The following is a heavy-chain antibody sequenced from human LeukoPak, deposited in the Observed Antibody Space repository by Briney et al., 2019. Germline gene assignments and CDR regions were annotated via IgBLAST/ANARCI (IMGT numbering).Heavy chain of an antibody. D-gene: IGHD6-13*01. Sequence: PSETLSLTCIVSGGSISSSYWSWIRQPPGQGLEWIGYIYTGSTNYNPSLKSRVTVSLDTSKHQFSLKLTSVTAADTAVYYCARHRGSSWYSGRGDFFDYWGQGTLVRVSS. CDR2: IYTGST. J-gene: IGHJ4*02. CDR3: ARHRGSSWYSGRGDFFDY. V-gene: IGHV4-59*08. CDR1: GGSISSSY.